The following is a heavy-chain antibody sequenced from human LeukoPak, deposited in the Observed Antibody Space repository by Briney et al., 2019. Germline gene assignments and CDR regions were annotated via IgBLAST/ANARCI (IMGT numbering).Heavy chain of an antibody. V-gene: IGHV7-4-1*02. CDR1: GYTFTNYA. CDR3: ARQGPGYCSSTSCYGVGY. CDR2: INTNTGNP. J-gene: IGHJ4*02. D-gene: IGHD2-2*01. Sequence: ASVTVSCKASGYTFTNYAVNWVRQAPGQGLEWMGWINTNTGNPTYAQGFTGRLVFSLDTSVSTAYLQISSLKAEDTAVYYCARQGPGYCSSTSCYGVGYWGQGTLVTVSS.